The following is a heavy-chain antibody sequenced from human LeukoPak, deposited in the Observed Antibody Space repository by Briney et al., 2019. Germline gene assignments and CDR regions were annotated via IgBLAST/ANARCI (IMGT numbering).Heavy chain of an antibody. V-gene: IGHV3-48*03. CDR3: ARDVPAYCGGDCPNPY. Sequence: GGSLRLSCAASGFTFSSYEMNWVRQAPGKGLEWVSYISSSGGTIYYADSVKGRFTISRDNAKNSLYLQMNSLRAEDTAVYYCARDVPAYCGGDCPNPYWGQGTLVTVSS. J-gene: IGHJ4*02. CDR1: GFTFSSYE. CDR2: ISSSGGTI. D-gene: IGHD2-21*02.